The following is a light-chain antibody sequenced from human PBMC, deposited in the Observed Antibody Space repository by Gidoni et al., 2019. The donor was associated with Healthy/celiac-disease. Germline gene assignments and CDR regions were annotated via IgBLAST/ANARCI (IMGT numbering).Light chain of an antibody. V-gene: IGKV1-39*01. CDR3: QQSYSTRWT. Sequence: IQMTQSPSSLSASVGDRVTITCRASKSISSYLNWYQQKPGKAPKLLIYAASSLQSGVPSRCSGSGSGTDFTLTISSLQPEDFATYYCQQSYSTRWTFGQGTKVEIK. J-gene: IGKJ1*01. CDR1: KSISSY. CDR2: AAS.